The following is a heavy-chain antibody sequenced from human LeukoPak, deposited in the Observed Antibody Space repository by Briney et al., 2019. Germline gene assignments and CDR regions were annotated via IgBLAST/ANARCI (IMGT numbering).Heavy chain of an antibody. CDR2: ISSSSSTI. V-gene: IGHV3-48*01. D-gene: IGHD3-22*01. Sequence: QAGGSLRLSCAASGFTFSSYSMNWVRQAPGKGLEWVSYISSSSSTIYYADSVKGRFTISRDNAKNSLYLQMNSLRAEDTAVYYCARDSSFYDSSGYYHPSDFDYWGQGTLVTVSS. J-gene: IGHJ4*02. CDR1: GFTFSSYS. CDR3: ARDSSFYDSSGYYHPSDFDY.